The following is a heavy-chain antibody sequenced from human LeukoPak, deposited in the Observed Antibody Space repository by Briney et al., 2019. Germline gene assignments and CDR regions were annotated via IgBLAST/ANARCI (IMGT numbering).Heavy chain of an antibody. V-gene: IGHV1-2*02. CDR1: VYTFIVYY. D-gene: IGHD6-13*01. Sequence: GASVKVSCKASVYTFIVYYMHWGRQAPGQGLEWMGWINPNSGGTNYAQKLQGRVTMTRDTSISTAYMELHRLRSDDTAVYFCARVGSDSSWFDYWGQGTLVTVSS. CDR3: ARVGSDSSWFDY. J-gene: IGHJ4*02. CDR2: INPNSGGT.